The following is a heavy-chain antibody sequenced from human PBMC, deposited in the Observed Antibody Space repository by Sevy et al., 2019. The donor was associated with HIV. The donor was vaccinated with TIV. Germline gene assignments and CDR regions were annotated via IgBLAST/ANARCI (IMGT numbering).Heavy chain of an antibody. Sequence: GGSLRLSCAASGFSFSEYGMHWVRQAPGKGLEWVAVISHDGRNNKYNPDSVKGRFTSSRDNAKNSLYLQMNSLRADDTAVYYCVRDGGCSSSSCLLYFDYWGQGILVTVSS. D-gene: IGHD2-15*01. V-gene: IGHV3-30*04. CDR2: ISHDGRNNK. J-gene: IGHJ4*02. CDR1: GFSFSEYG. CDR3: VRDGGCSSSSCLLYFDY.